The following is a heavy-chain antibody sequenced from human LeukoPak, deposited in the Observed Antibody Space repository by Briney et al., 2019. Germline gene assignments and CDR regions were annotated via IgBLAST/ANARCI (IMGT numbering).Heavy chain of an antibody. CDR3: TRFVPYSSSLNYYYYMDV. D-gene: IGHD6-13*01. J-gene: IGHJ6*03. CDR1: GFTFGDYA. V-gene: IGHV3-49*04. CDR2: IRSKAYGGTT. Sequence: PGGSLRLSCTASGFTFGDYAMSWVRQAPGKGLEWVGFIRSKAYGGTTEYAASVKGRFTISRDDSKSIAYLQMNSLKTEDTAVYYCTRFVPYSSSLNYYYYMDVWGKGTTVTVSS.